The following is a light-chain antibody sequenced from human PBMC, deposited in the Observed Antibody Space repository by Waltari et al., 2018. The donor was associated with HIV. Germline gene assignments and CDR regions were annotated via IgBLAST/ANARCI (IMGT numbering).Light chain of an antibody. Sequence: IVLPQSPLSLPVPPGQLASTSCKSLQSLLHSDGKTYLYWYLQRPGQPPQRLINEVSNRFSRVPDRFSGGGSGTEFSLNISRVEAEDVGTYYCMQSIQLPLTFGGGTKVEIK. V-gene: IGKV2D-29*01. CDR2: EVS. CDR3: MQSIQLPLT. CDR1: QSLLHSDGKTY. J-gene: IGKJ4*01.